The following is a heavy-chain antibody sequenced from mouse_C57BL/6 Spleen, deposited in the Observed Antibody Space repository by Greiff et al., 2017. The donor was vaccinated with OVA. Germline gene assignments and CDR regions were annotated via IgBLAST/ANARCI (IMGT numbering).Heavy chain of an antibody. Sequence: EVQLHQSGAELVRPGASVKLSCTASGFNIKDDYMHWVKQRPEQGLEWIGWIDPENGDTEYASKFQGKATITADTSSNTAYLQLSSLTSEDTAVYYCTTDGHFDYWGQGTTLTVSS. V-gene: IGHV14-4*01. CDR1: GFNIKDDY. CDR2: IDPENGDT. CDR3: TTDGHFDY. J-gene: IGHJ2*01. D-gene: IGHD1-2*01.